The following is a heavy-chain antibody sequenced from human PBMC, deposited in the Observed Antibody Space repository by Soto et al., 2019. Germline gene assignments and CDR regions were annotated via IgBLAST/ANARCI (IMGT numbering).Heavy chain of an antibody. J-gene: IGHJ4*02. D-gene: IGHD5-12*01. CDR1: GGTFSSYA. CDR3: AREGSGYVYFDY. Sequence: QVQLVQSGAEVKKPGSSVKVSCKASGGTFSSYAISWVRQAPGQGLEWMGGIIPICGTANYAQKFQGRVTITADESTSTGYMELSSLRSEDTAVYYCAREGSGYVYFDYWGQGTLVTVSS. V-gene: IGHV1-69*12. CDR2: IIPICGTA.